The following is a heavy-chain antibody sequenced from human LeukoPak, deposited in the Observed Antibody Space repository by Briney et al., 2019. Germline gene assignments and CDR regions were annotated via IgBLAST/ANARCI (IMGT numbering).Heavy chain of an antibody. CDR2: IYSGGST. V-gene: IGHV3-66*01. CDR1: GFTVSSKY. CDR3: ARDDHWGYAFDI. D-gene: IGHD3-16*01. J-gene: IGHJ3*02. Sequence: PGGSLRLSCAASGFTVSSKYMSWLRQAPGQGLEWVSVIYSGGSTHYADSVKGRFTISRDNAKNSLYLQMNSLRAEDTAVYYCARDDHWGYAFDIWGQGTMVTVSS.